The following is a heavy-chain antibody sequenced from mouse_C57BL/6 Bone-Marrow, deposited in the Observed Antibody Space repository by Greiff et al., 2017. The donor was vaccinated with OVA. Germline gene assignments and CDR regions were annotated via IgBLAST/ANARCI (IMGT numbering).Heavy chain of an antibody. V-gene: IGHV5-12*01. CDR1: GFTFSDYY. CDR3: ARQSYEDYAMDY. J-gene: IGHJ4*01. D-gene: IGHD1-1*01. CDR2: ISNGGGST. Sequence: EVQRVESGGGLVQPGGSLKLSCAASGFTFSDYYMYWVRQTPEKRLEWVAYISNGGGSTYYPDTVKGRFTISRDNAKNTLYLQMSRLKSEDTAMYYCARQSYEDYAMDYWGQGTSVTVSS.